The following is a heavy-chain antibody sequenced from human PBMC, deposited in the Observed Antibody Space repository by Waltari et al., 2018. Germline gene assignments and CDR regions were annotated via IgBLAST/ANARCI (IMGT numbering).Heavy chain of an antibody. CDR3: ARDRGRGLYLDT. V-gene: IGHV4-4*02. CDR1: GDSMGSTDC. Sequence: QLQLQESGPGLVRPSGTLSLICAVSGDSMGSTDCWSWVRQSPGKGREWIGQVRGDGRTNYNPSFASRVIISLDTSTHHFALEVTSATAADTALYYCARDRGRGLYLDTWGQGILVTVAP. D-gene: IGHD2-15*01. J-gene: IGHJ4*02. CDR2: VRGDGRT.